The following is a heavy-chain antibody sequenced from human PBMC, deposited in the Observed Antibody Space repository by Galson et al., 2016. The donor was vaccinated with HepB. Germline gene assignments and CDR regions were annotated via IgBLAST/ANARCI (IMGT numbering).Heavy chain of an antibody. Sequence: SLRLSCAASGFTFDTYCMHWVRQAPGRGLEWVASISTTGRYISYADSVEGRFTISGDNAQNSVYLQMNSLRPEDTAIYYCARGGVSITIFGVVPYFDSWGQGALVTVSS. V-gene: IGHV3-21*01. D-gene: IGHD3-3*01. J-gene: IGHJ4*02. CDR3: ARGGVSITIFGVVPYFDS. CDR2: ISTTGRYI. CDR1: GFTFDTYC.